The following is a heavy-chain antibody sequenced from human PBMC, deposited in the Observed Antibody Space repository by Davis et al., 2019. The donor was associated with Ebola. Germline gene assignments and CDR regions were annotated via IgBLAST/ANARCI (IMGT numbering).Heavy chain of an antibody. CDR2: IIPIFGTA. Sequence: SVKVSCKASGGTFSSYAISWVRQAPGQGLEWMGGIIPIFGTANYAQKFQGRVTITADKSTSTAYMELSSLRSEDTAVYYCAREGKSGWYGLISFDYWGQGTLVTVSS. CDR1: GGTFSSYA. J-gene: IGHJ4*02. CDR3: AREGKSGWYGLISFDY. V-gene: IGHV1-69*06. D-gene: IGHD6-19*01.